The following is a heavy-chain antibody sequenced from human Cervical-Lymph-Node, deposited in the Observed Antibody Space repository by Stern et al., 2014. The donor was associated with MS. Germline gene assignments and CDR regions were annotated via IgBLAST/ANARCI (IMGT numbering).Heavy chain of an antibody. J-gene: IGHJ4*02. CDR1: GFTFRNYS. V-gene: IGHV3-21*01. D-gene: IGHD3-22*01. CDR2: ISSSSRYI. Sequence: EVHLVESGGGLVKPGGSLRLSCAASGFTFRNYSMNWVRQAPGKGLEWVSSISSSSRYILYADSVKGRFTISRDNANNSLSLQMNNLRVEDTAVYYCARDWKDFYFDSFAYWGQGTLVTVSS. CDR3: ARDWKDFYFDSFAY.